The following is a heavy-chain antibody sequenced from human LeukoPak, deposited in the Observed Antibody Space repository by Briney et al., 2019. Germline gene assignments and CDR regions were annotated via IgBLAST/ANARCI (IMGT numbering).Heavy chain of an antibody. Sequence: GGSLRLSCAASGFTFSTYTMNWVRQAPGKGLEWVSTISNSRDVHYSDSVKGRFTISRDNARNSLYLQMNSLGDEDTAVYYCARIGTDNPHWGQGTLVTVSS. CDR3: ARIGTDNPH. CDR2: ISNSRDV. D-gene: IGHD1-1*01. V-gene: IGHV3-48*02. CDR1: GFTFSTYT. J-gene: IGHJ4*02.